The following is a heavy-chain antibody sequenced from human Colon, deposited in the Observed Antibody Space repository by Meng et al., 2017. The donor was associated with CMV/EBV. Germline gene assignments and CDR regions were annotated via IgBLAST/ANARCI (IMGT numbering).Heavy chain of an antibody. V-gene: IGHV3-20*03. D-gene: IGHD1-26*01. CDR2: TTWNGRTT. CDR3: ARADHSGSYLPGLFDF. J-gene: IGHJ4*02. Sequence: FNFDDYGMTWVRQAPGKGLEWVGTTTWNGRTTGHADSVQGRFTISRDNAKNSLYLEMNFLRAEDTAFYYCARADHSGSYLPGLFDFWGQGILVTVSS. CDR1: FNFDDYG.